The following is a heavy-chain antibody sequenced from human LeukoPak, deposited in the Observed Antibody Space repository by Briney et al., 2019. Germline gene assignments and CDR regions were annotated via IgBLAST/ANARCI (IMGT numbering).Heavy chain of an antibody. CDR2: IIPILGIA. Sequence: SVKVSCKASGGTFSSYTIGWVRQAPGQGLEWMGRIIPILGIANYAQKFQGRVTITADKSTSTAYMELTSLRSEDTAVYYCARAPGISQAAEYWGQGTLVTVSS. CDR1: GGTFSSYT. D-gene: IGHD2-15*01. V-gene: IGHV1-69*02. CDR3: ARAPGISQAAEY. J-gene: IGHJ4*02.